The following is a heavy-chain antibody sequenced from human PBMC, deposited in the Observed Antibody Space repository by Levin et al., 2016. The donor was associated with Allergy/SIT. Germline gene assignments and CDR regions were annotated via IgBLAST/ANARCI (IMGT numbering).Heavy chain of an antibody. CDR2: INPSSGGT. D-gene: IGHD1-26*01. J-gene: IGHJ3*02. CDR3: ARGIYILGATRFAFHI. CDR1: GYTFTDSY. V-gene: IGHV1-2*02. Sequence: ASVKVSCKASGYTFTDSYLHWVRQAPGQGLEWMGWINPSSGGTSYAQKFQGSVTMSRDTSISTAYMDLNRLRSDDTAVYYCARGIYILGATRFAFHIWGQGTLVTVSS.